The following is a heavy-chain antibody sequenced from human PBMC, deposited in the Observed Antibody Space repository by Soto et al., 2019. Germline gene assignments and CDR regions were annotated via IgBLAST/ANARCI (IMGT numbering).Heavy chain of an antibody. Sequence: QVQLQESGPGLVKPSQTLSLTCTVSGDSISSADYNWNWIRQHPGKGLEWIGYIYYSGSTYYNPSLKSRINISLATSTNQFSLRLSSVAAADTAVYYCARSYGDYIGNWFGPWGQGTLVTVSS. CDR1: GDSISSADYN. J-gene: IGHJ5*02. D-gene: IGHD4-17*01. CDR3: ARSYGDYIGNWFGP. CDR2: IYYSGST. V-gene: IGHV4-31*03.